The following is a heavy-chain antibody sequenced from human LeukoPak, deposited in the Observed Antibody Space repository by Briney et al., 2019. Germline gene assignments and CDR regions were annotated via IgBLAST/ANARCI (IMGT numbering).Heavy chain of an antibody. D-gene: IGHD6-19*01. CDR1: GFTFSSYS. CDR2: ISSSSSYI. Sequence: SGGSLRLSCAASGFTFSSYSMTWVRQAPGKGLEWVSSISSSSSYIYYADSVKGRFTISRDNAKNSLYLQMNSLRAEDTAVYYCARGGHSFYSSGWYLDYWGQGTLVTVSS. CDR3: ARGGHSFYSSGWYLDY. V-gene: IGHV3-21*01. J-gene: IGHJ4*02.